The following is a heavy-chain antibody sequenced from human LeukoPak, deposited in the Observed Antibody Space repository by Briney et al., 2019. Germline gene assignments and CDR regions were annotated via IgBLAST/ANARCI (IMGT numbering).Heavy chain of an antibody. CDR1: GFTFSSYA. CDR2: INHSGST. D-gene: IGHD1-1*01. Sequence: GSLRLSCAASGFTFSSYAMSWVRQAPGKGLEWIGEINHSGSTNYNPSLKSRVTISVDTSKNQFSLKLSSVTAADTAVYYCARVSPRMEAFDIWGQGTMVTVSS. V-gene: IGHV4-34*01. J-gene: IGHJ3*02. CDR3: ARVSPRMEAFDI.